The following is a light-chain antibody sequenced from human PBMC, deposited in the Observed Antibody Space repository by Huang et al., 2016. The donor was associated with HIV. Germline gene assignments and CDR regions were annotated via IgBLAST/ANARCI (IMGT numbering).Light chain of an antibody. V-gene: IGKV1-39*01. CDR3: QQSYSLLT. Sequence: DIQMTQSPSSLSASVGDRVTITCRASQSISSYLNWYQQKPGKAPKLLIYAASSLQSGVPSRFSGIGSGTDFTLTISSLQPEDFATYYCQQSYSLLTFGGGTKVEIK. CDR2: AAS. J-gene: IGKJ4*01. CDR1: QSISSY.